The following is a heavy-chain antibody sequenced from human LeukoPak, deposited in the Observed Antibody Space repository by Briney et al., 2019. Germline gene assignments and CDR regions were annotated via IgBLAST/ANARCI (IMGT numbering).Heavy chain of an antibody. CDR1: RFTVSSNY. V-gene: IGHV3-53*01. J-gene: IGHJ4*02. Sequence: GGSLRLSCAASRFTVSSNYMSWVRQAPGKGLEWVSVIYSGGSTYYADSVKGRFTISRDNSKNTLYLQMNSLRAEDTAVYYCARDVTFYGGNENWGQGTLVTVSS. CDR2: IYSGGST. D-gene: IGHD4-23*01. CDR3: ARDVTFYGGNEN.